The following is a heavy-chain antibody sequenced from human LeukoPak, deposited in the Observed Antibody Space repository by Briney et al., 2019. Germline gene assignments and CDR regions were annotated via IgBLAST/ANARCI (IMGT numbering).Heavy chain of an antibody. CDR3: ARDVNVPAALDY. D-gene: IGHD2-2*01. CDR1: GYTFTSYG. V-gene: IGHV1-18*01. CDR2: ISAYNGNT. Sequence: GASVKVSCKASGYTFTSYGISWVRQAPGQGLEWMGWISAYNGNTNYAQKLQGRVTITTDTSTSTAYMELSSLRSEDTAMYYCARDVNVPAALDYWGQGTLVTVSS. J-gene: IGHJ4*02.